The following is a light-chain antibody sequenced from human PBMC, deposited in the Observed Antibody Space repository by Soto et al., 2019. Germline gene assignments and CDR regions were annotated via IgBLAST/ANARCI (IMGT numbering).Light chain of an antibody. J-gene: IGKJ1*01. V-gene: IGKV1-5*03. CDR1: QSITTW. CDR3: QQYNSYSPT. CDR2: KAT. Sequence: DIEMMQSPSTLSASVGDRVTITCRASQSITTWLAWYQQKPGKAPKLLIYKATNVQTGVPSRFSGSGSGTEFSLTISSLQPEDFAIYYCQQYNSYSPTFGQGTRVEIK.